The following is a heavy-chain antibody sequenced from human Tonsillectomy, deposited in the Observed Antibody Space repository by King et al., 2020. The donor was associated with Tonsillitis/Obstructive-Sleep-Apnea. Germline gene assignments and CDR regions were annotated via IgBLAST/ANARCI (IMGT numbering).Heavy chain of an antibody. CDR2: IKEDGSAK. CDR1: GFIFSDFW. J-gene: IGHJ4*02. CDR3: AGWRGTPSGIFFDY. V-gene: IGHV3-7*03. D-gene: IGHD3-3*01. Sequence: VQLVESGGGLVQPGGSLRLSCAASGFIFSDFWMSWIRQAPGKGLEWVANIKEDGSAKYYVDSVKGRFTTSRDNAKNSLYLQMNSLRAEDTAVYYWAGWRGTPSGIFFDYWGQGILVTVSA.